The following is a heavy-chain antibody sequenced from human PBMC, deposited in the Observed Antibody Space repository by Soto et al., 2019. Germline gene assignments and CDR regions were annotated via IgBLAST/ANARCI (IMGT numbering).Heavy chain of an antibody. CDR2: INAGNGNT. CDR3: ARAYYDILTGIYYYGMDV. J-gene: IGHJ6*02. Sequence: ASVKVSCKASGYTFTSYAMHRVRQAPGQRLEWMGWINAGNGNTKYSQKFQGRVTITRDTSASTAYMELSSLRSEDTAVYYCARAYYDILTGIYYYGMDVWGQGTTVTVSS. D-gene: IGHD3-9*01. V-gene: IGHV1-3*01. CDR1: GYTFTSYA.